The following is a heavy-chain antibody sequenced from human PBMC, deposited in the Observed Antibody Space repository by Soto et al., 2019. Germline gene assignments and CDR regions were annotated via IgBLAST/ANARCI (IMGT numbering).Heavy chain of an antibody. Sequence: GGSLRLSCAASGFTISSKYMSWVRQAPGKGLEWVSGISWSSVTFDYADSVKGRFTISRDNAKNSLYLQMNSLRAEDTAFYYCAKDHDEDFGYDLDYFDYWGQGTLVTVSS. CDR2: ISWSSVTF. J-gene: IGHJ4*02. V-gene: IGHV3-9*01. CDR1: GFTISSKY. D-gene: IGHD5-12*01. CDR3: AKDHDEDFGYDLDYFDY.